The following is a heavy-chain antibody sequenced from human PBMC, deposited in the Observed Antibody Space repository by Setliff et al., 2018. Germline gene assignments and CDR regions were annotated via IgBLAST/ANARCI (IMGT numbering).Heavy chain of an antibody. V-gene: IGHV1-8*03. CDR1: GYTFTSYG. Sequence: ASVKVSCKASGYTFTSYGISWVRQAPGQGLEWMGWMNPNSGGTNYAQKFQGRVTITRNTSISTAYMELSSLRSEDTAVYFCARDGGGDSDAFDIWGQGTMVTVSS. CDR3: ARDGGGDSDAFDI. D-gene: IGHD3-16*01. J-gene: IGHJ3*02. CDR2: MNPNSGGT.